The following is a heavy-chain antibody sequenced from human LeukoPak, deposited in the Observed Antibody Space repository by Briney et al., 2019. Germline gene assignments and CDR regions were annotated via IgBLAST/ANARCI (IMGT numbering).Heavy chain of an antibody. CDR3: ARATRQGYDY. CDR2: IGHRSVDI. CDR1: GFTFNIYC. Sequence: PGRSLTLSCAASGFTFNIYCMNWVRQAPGNLTGWVSYIGHRSVDIHYRDSAKGRFTVSRDNARNSLYLQMNRLRVDDTAVYYCARATRQGYDYWGRGTLVTVSS. V-gene: IGHV3-21*05. D-gene: IGHD5-24*01. J-gene: IGHJ4*02.